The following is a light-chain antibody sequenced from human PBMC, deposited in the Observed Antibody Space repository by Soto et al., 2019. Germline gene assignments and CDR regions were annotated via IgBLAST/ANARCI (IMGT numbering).Light chain of an antibody. J-gene: IGLJ1*01. CDR3: SSYTSSSTSRYV. CDR1: SSDVGGYNY. CDR2: DVS. V-gene: IGLV2-14*01. Sequence: QSVLTQPASGSGSPGQSITISCTGTSSDVGGYNYVSWYQQHPGKAPKLMIYDVSNRPSGVSNRFSGSKSGNTASLTISVLQAEDEADYYCSSYTSSSTSRYVFGTGTKVTVL.